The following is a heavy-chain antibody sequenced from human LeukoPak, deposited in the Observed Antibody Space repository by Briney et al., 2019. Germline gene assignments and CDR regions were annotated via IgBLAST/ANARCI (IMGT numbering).Heavy chain of an antibody. CDR3: AKGRFIVVVPAAPQGYFDY. V-gene: IGHV3-23*01. D-gene: IGHD2-2*01. CDR2: ISGSGGST. Sequence: GGSLRLSCAASGFTFSSYAMSWVRQAPGKGLEWVSAISGSGGSTYYADSVKGRFIISRDNSKNTLYLQMNSLRAEDTAVYYCAKGRFIVVVPAAPQGYFDYWGQGTLVTVSS. J-gene: IGHJ4*02. CDR1: GFTFSSYA.